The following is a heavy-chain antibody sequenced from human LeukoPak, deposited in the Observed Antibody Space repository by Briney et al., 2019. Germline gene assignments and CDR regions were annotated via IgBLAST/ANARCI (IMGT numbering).Heavy chain of an antibody. CDR3: ARDRSTTHFDY. D-gene: IGHD4-11*01. V-gene: IGHV3-33*01. CDR1: GFTFNIYG. J-gene: IGHJ4*02. Sequence: GGSLRLSCATSGFTFNIYGMHWVRQAPGKGLEWVALIWHDGSNKYYADSVKGRFTISRDNSKNTLYLQMNSLRAEDTAVYYCARDRSTTHFDYWGQGTLVTVSS. CDR2: IWHDGSNK.